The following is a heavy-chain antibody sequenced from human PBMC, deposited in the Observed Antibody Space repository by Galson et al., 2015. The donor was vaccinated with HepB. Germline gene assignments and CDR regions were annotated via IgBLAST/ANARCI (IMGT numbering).Heavy chain of an antibody. D-gene: IGHD3-9*01. CDR2: ISSSSSYI. CDR3: AKDERESQYFDWLLSFDY. Sequence: SLRLSCAASGFTFSSYSMNWVRQAPGKGLEWVSSISSSSSYIYYADSVRGRFTISRDNARNSLYLQMNSLRAEATAVYYCAKDERESQYFDWLLSFDYWGQGTLVTVSS. CDR1: GFTFSSYS. J-gene: IGHJ4*02. V-gene: IGHV3-21*01.